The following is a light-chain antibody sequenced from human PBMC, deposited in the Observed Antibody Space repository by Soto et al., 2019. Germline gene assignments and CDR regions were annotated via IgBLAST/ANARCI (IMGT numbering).Light chain of an antibody. Sequence: DIQMTQSPSSLAACVGDRVTITCRASEIINNYLNWYQQKPGQAPKLLIYGASILQGGVPSRFSGGGSGTDYTLTINSLQPEDFATYYCQQSYSTPRMYTFGQGIKLEIQ. CDR2: GAS. CDR1: EIINNY. CDR3: QQSYSTPRMYT. J-gene: IGKJ2*01. V-gene: IGKV1-39*01.